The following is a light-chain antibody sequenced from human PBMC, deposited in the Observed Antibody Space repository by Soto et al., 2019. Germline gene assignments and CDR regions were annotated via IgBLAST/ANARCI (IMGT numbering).Light chain of an antibody. CDR2: SAS. CDR3: QQCHSFPIT. CDR1: QNIDNW. J-gene: IGKJ5*01. Sequence: DIQMTQTPSSVSATGGDRVTITCRASQNIDNWLAWYQQKPGKAPHLLIYSASTLQSGVPSRFSGSGSGTDFTLTINILQPEDFGTYYCQQCHSFPITFGQGTRLEI. V-gene: IGKV1-12*01.